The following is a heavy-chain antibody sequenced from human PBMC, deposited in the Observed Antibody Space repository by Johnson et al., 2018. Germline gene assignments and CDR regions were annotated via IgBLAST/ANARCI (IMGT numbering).Heavy chain of an antibody. V-gene: IGHV3-23*04. J-gene: IGHJ6*03. CDR3: AQQSDSDFNNYYYYMDV. CDR2: ISGSGGRT. D-gene: IGHD5-12*01. Sequence: EVQLVESGGGLVQPGGPLRLSCAASGFTFSNYVMSWVRQAPGKGLEWVSGISGSGGRTYYADSVKGRFTISRDNSRNTLYLQMNSLRAEDTAVYYCAQQSDSDFNNYYYYMDVWGKGTTVTVSS. CDR1: GFTFSNYV.